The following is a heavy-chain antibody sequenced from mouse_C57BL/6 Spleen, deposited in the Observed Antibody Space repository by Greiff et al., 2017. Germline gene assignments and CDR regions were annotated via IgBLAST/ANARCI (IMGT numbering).Heavy chain of an antibody. CDR1: GFNIKDYY. CDR2: IDPEDGDT. D-gene: IGHD1-1*01. CDR3: ARRGCTVVAEAMDY. V-gene: IGHV14-2*01. Sequence: EVQLQESGAELVKPGASVKLSCTASGFNIKDYYMHWVKQRTEQGLEWIGRIDPEDGDTKYAPKFQGKATITADTSSSTAYLQLSSLTSEDTAVYYCARRGCTVVAEAMDYWGQGTSVTVSS. J-gene: IGHJ4*01.